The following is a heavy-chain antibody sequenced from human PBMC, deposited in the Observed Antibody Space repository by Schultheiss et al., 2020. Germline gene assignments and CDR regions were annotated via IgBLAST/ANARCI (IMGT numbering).Heavy chain of an antibody. CDR3: ARGTIAARGWFDP. CDR2: IYHSGST. Sequence: SETLSLTCAVSGGSISSGGYSWRWVRQPPGKGLEWIGYIYHSGSTYYNPSPKSRVTISVDRSKNQFSLKLSSVTAAGTAVYYCARGTIAARGWFDPWGQGTLVTVSS. CDR1: GGSISSGGYS. D-gene: IGHD6-6*01. J-gene: IGHJ5*02. V-gene: IGHV4-30-2*01.